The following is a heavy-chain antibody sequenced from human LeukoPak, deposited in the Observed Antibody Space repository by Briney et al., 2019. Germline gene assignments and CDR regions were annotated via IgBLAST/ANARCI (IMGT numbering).Heavy chain of an antibody. D-gene: IGHD4-23*01. CDR3: ARHDYGGHFGHH. J-gene: IGHJ1*01. CDR1: GFTFSSYG. CDR2: IGTSSSTI. Sequence: GGSLRLSCAVSGFTFSSYGRNWVRQAPGKGLEWVSYIGTSSSTIYYADSVRGRFTISRDNAKNSLYLQMNSLTDEDTAVYHCARHDYGGHFGHHWREGTLVTVSS. V-gene: IGHV3-48*02.